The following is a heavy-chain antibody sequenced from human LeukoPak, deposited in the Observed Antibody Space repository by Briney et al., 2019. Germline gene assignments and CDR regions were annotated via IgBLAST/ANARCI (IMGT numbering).Heavy chain of an antibody. CDR1: GGTFSSYA. V-gene: IGHV1-69*04. CDR2: IIPILGIA. D-gene: IGHD6-13*01. Sequence: SVKVSCKASGGTFSSYAISWVRQAPGQGLEWMGRIIPILGIATYAQKFQGRVTITADKSTSTAYMELSSLRSEDTAVYYCARGDSSSWYYFDYWGQGTLVTVSS. J-gene: IGHJ4*02. CDR3: ARGDSSSWYYFDY.